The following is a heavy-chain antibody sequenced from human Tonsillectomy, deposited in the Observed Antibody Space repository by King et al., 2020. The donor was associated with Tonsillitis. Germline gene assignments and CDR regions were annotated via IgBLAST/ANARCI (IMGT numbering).Heavy chain of an antibody. CDR2: ISGSSYST. V-gene: IGHV3-23*04. CDR1: GFTFSSYA. J-gene: IGHJ4*02. CDR3: AKLPHSSGWSSPFDY. Sequence: EVQLVESGGGLVQPGGSLRLSCAASGFTFSSYAMGWVRQAPGKGLEWVSTISGSSYSTYYPDSVKGRFTISRDNSNHTLYLQMHRLRPEDTALYYCAKLPHSSGWSSPFDYWGQGTLVTVSS. D-gene: IGHD6-19*01.